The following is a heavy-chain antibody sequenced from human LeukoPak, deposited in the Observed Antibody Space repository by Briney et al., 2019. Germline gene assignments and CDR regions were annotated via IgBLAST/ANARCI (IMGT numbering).Heavy chain of an antibody. D-gene: IGHD1-26*01. CDR3: ARVGTGRYDFDQ. CDR1: GLTLNSYDARTFT. V-gene: IGHV3-23*01. Sequence: GASLTLSCALLGLTLNSYDARTFTISWVGQAGGRMPESVSAISDSGGSTYYADFVKGRFTISRNNAKNTLYMQMNSLRAEDTAVYYCARVGTGRYDFDQWGQGTLVTVSS. J-gene: IGHJ4*02. CDR2: ISDSGGST.